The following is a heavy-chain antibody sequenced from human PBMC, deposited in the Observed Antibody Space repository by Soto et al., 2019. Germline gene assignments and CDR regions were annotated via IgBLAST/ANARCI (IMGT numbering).Heavy chain of an antibody. Sequence: PSETLSLTCAVYGGSFSGYYWSWIRQPPGKGLEWIGEINHSGSTNYNPSLKSRVTISVDTSKNQFSLKLSSVTAADTAVYYCARRLGITMIVVARGAGWFDPWGQGTLVTVSS. CDR2: INHSGST. CDR1: GGSFSGYY. CDR3: ARRLGITMIVVARGAGWFDP. D-gene: IGHD3-22*01. V-gene: IGHV4-34*01. J-gene: IGHJ5*02.